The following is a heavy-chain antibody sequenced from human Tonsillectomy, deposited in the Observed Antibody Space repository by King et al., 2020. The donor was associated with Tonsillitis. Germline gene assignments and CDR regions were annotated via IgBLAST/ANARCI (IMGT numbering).Heavy chain of an antibody. D-gene: IGHD6-19*01. CDR1: GYSFTSYW. CDR2: IDPGDSDT. CDR3: ASYKDSSGWYDY. J-gene: IGHJ4*02. Sequence: QLVQSGAEVKKPGESLKISCKGFGYSFTSYWIGWVRQMRGKGREWMVIIDPGDSDTSYSPSFQGQVTSSAYKSISTAYLQWSSLKASDTAMYYCASYKDSSGWYDYWGQGTLVTVSS. V-gene: IGHV5-51*03.